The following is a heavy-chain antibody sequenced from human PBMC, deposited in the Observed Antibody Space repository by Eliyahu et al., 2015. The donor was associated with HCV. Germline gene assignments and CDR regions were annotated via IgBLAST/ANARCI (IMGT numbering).Heavy chain of an antibody. J-gene: IGHJ4*02. CDR1: GFXFSNAW. V-gene: IGHV3-15*01. Sequence: EVQLVESGGGLVKPGGSLRLSCAASGFXFSNAWMXWVRQAPGKGLEWVGRIKSKTDGGTTDYAAPVKGRFTISRDDSKNTLYLQMNSLKTEDTAVYYCTSNLYGSGNPAHYWGQGTLVTVSS. CDR3: TSNLYGSGNPAHY. CDR2: IKSKTDGGTT. D-gene: IGHD3-10*01.